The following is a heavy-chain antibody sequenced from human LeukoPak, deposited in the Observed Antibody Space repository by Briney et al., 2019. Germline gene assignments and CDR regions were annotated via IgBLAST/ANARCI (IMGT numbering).Heavy chain of an antibody. CDR3: ARDQLREYDFWSGYTDHYYYGMDV. CDR2: IIPIFGTA. CDR1: GGTFSSYA. D-gene: IGHD3-3*01. Sequence: GASVKVSCKASGGTFSSYAISWVRQAPGQGLEWMGGIIPIFGTANYAQKFQGRVTITADESTSTAYMELSSLRSEDTAVYYCARDQLREYDFWSGYTDHYYYGMDVWGQGTTVTVSS. V-gene: IGHV1-69*13. J-gene: IGHJ6*02.